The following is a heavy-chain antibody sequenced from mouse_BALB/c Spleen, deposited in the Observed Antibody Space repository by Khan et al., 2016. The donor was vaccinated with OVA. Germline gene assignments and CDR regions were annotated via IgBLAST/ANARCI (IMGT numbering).Heavy chain of an antibody. D-gene: IGHD2-2*01. CDR3: TRHGSVAWFSY. CDR2: IDPFSGGT. Sequence: IQLVQSGPELMKPGASVKISCKASGYSFTTYYIHWVIQSHGTSLEWIGYIDPFSGGTTYNQKFKGKATLTVDKSSSAAYIHLTNLTSEDSVVYYGTRHGSVAWFSYWGQGTLVTVSA. J-gene: IGHJ3*01. CDR1: GYSFTTYY. V-gene: IGHV1S135*01.